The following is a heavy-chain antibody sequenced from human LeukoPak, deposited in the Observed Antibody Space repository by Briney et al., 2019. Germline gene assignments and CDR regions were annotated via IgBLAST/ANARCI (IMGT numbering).Heavy chain of an antibody. CDR3: AELGITMIGGV. CDR2: ISTSSDFI. Sequence: GGSLRLSCAASGFTFSSYSMNWVRQAPGKGLEWVSSISTSSDFIYYADSVKGRFTISRDNAKNSLYLQMNSLRAEDTAVYYCAELGITMIGGVWGKGTTVTISS. CDR1: GFTFSSYS. J-gene: IGHJ6*04. D-gene: IGHD3-10*02. V-gene: IGHV3-21*01.